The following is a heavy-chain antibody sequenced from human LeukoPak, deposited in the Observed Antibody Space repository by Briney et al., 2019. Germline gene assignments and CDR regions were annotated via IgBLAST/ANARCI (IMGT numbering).Heavy chain of an antibody. Sequence: GGSLRLSCAASGFTFSSYWMSWVRQAPGKGLEWVSGISWNSGSIGYADSVKGRFTISRDNAKNSLYLQMNSLRAEDMALYYCAKVRNYYDSSGYYTYPGAFDIWGQGTMVTVSS. D-gene: IGHD3-22*01. V-gene: IGHV3-9*03. CDR2: ISWNSGSI. J-gene: IGHJ3*02. CDR3: AKVRNYYDSSGYYTYPGAFDI. CDR1: GFTFSSYW.